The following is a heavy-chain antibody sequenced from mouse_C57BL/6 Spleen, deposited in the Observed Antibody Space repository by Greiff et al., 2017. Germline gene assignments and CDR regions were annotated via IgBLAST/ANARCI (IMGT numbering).Heavy chain of an antibody. Sequence: EVQLQQSGAELVKPGASVKLSCTASGFNIKDYYMHWVKQRTEQGLEWIGRIDPEDGETKYDPKFQGKATITADTSSNTAYLQLSSLTSEDTAVYYCARGSSCFAYWGQGTLVTVSA. CDR3: ARGSSCFAY. CDR2: IDPEDGET. CDR1: GFNIKDYY. D-gene: IGHD1-1*01. J-gene: IGHJ3*01. V-gene: IGHV14-2*01.